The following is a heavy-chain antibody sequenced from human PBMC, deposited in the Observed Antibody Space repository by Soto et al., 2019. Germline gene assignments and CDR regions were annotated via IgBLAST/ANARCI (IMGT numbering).Heavy chain of an antibody. J-gene: IGHJ4*02. V-gene: IGHV3-23*01. CDR1: GFTFSTYA. D-gene: IGHD3-16*01. Sequence: EVQLLESGGGLIQPGGSLRLSCAASGFTFSTYAMSWVRQAPGKGLEWVSAIRGSGDTTYYADSVKGRFTISRENSKNALYLQMNSRRAEDTAVYYCAKDGGGGFIAGIDYWGQGTLVTVS. CDR3: AKDGGGGFIAGIDY. CDR2: IRGSGDTT.